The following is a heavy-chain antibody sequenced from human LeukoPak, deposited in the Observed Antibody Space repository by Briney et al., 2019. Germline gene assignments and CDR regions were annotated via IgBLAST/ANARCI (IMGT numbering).Heavy chain of an antibody. CDR2: IHSGGST. V-gene: IGHV3-66*02. D-gene: IGHD6-19*01. CDR3: ASLAGDI. J-gene: IGHJ3*02. Sequence: GGSLRLSCAASGFTVSSHYMSWFRQAPGKGLEWVSVIHSGGSTYHADSVKGRFTISRDSSKNTAYLQMNSMRVEDTAVYYCASLAGDIWGQGTMVTVSS. CDR1: GFTVSSHY.